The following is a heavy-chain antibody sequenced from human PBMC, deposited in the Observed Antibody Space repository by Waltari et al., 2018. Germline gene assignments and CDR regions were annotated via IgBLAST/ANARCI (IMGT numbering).Heavy chain of an antibody. CDR3: LGGAGWLTDY. J-gene: IGHJ4*02. CDR1: GFAFRSYW. D-gene: IGHD2-15*01. Sequence: EVQLVESGGDLVQPGGSLRLSCAAHGFAFRSYWMQWVRQVPGKGLVWVSLINSDGSNTKYADSVKGRFTISRDNAKNSLYLQMNNLRVEDTAVYYCLGGAGWLTDYWGQGTLVTVSS. V-gene: IGHV3-74*03. CDR2: INSDGSNT.